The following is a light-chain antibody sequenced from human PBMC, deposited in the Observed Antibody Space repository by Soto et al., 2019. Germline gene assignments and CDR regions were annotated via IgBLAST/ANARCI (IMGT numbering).Light chain of an antibody. CDR2: LESSGSY. V-gene: IGLV4-60*02. Sequence: QSVLTQSSSASASLGSSVKFTCTLSSGHSSYIIAWHQQQPGKAPRYLMKLESSGSYNKGSGVPDRFSGSSSGADRYLTISNLQFEDEADYYCETWDENTWVFGGGTKVTVL. CDR3: ETWDENTWV. J-gene: IGLJ3*02. CDR1: SGHSSYI.